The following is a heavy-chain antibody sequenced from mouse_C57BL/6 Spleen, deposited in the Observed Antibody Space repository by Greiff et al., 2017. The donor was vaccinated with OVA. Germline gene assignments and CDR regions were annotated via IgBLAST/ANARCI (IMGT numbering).Heavy chain of an antibody. CDR1: GYSITSGYY. CDR2: ISYDGSN. J-gene: IGHJ3*01. CDR3: ARGLEDLAY. Sequence: EVKLQESGPGLVKPSQSLSLTCSVTGYSITSGYYWNWLRQFPGNNLEWMGYISYDGSNNYNPSLKNRISINRDTAKNQYFLQLNTLTTEDTATYYCARGLEDLAYWGQGTLVTVSA. V-gene: IGHV3-6*01. D-gene: IGHD2-13*01.